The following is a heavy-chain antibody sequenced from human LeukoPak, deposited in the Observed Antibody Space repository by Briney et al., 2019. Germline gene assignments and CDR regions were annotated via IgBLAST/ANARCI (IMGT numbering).Heavy chain of an antibody. V-gene: IGHV3-11*01. D-gene: IGHD3-10*01. Sequence: GGTLRLSCAVSRYTFSDYYKRWVSQAPARGLVWVSYISSSGSSIYYADSVKGRFTISRDNAKNSLYLQMNSLRAEDTAVYYCARAGRQFNFDYWGQGTLVTVSS. CDR1: RYTFSDYY. J-gene: IGHJ4*02. CDR3: ARAGRQFNFDY. CDR2: ISSSGSSI.